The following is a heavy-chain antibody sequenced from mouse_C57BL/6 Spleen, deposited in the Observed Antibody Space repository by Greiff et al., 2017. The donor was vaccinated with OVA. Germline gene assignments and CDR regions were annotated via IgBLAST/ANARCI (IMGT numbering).Heavy chain of an antibody. CDR1: GYAFTNYL. J-gene: IGHJ1*03. D-gene: IGHD2-4*01. CDR3: ARSWDYDVYFDV. CDR2: INPGSGGT. Sequence: QVQLQQSGAELVRPGTSVKVSCKASGYAFTNYLIEWVKQRPGQGLEWIGVINPGSGGTNYTEKFKGKATLTADKSSSTAYMQLSSLTSEDSAVYFCARSWDYDVYFDVWGTGTTVTVSS. V-gene: IGHV1-54*01.